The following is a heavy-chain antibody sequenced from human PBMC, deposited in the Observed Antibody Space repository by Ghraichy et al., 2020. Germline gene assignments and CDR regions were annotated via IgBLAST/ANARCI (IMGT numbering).Heavy chain of an antibody. D-gene: IGHD2-21*02. J-gene: IGHJ4*02. V-gene: IGHV1-69*13. CDR1: GGTFSSYA. CDR2: IIPIFGTA. CDR3: ARDTGPSAYCGGDCYQYYFDY. Sequence: SVKVSCKASGGTFSSYAISWVRQAPGQGLEWMGGIIPIFGTANYAQKFQGRVTITADESTSTAYMELSSLRSEDTAVYYCARDTGPSAYCGGDCYQYYFDYWGQGTLVTVSS.